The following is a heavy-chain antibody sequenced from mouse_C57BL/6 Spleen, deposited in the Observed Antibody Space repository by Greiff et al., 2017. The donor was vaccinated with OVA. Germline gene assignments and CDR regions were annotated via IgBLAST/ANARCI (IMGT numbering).Heavy chain of an antibody. CDR2: INPSTGGT. V-gene: IGHV1-42*01. D-gene: IGHD2-5*01. CDR3: AREDYSKRYFDV. Sequence: VQLQQSGPELVKPGASVKISCKASGYSFTGYYMNWVKQSPEKSLEWIGEINPSTGGTTDNQKFKAKATLTVDKSSSTAYMQLKSLTSEDSAVYYCAREDYSKRYFDVWGTGTTVTVSS. J-gene: IGHJ1*03. CDR1: GYSFTGYY.